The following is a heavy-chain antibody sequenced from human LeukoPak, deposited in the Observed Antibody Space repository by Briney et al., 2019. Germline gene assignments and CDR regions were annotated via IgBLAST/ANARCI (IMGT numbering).Heavy chain of an antibody. CDR2: MNPNSGNT. CDR3: ARGPGAARRAYYYYYYMDV. J-gene: IGHJ6*03. D-gene: IGHD6-6*01. V-gene: IGHV1-8*01. CDR1: GYTFTSYD. Sequence: ASVKVSCKASGYTFTSYDINWVRQAPGQGLEWMGWMNPNSGNTGYAQKFQGRVTMTRNTSISTAYMELSSLRSEDTAVYYCARGPGAARRAYYYYYYMDVWGKGTTVTVSS.